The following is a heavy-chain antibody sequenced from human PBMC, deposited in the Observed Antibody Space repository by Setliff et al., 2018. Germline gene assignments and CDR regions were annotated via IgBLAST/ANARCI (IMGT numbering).Heavy chain of an antibody. D-gene: IGHD2-2*01. CDR3: ASRYCSSTNCWNWFDP. V-gene: IGHV4-59*08. CDR1: GDSISDAS. CDR2: VFYNGAA. J-gene: IGHJ5*02. Sequence: SETLSLTCTVSGDSISDASIMAWIRQPPGKGLEFIGYVFYNGAAKYDPSLKSRVTMSVDTSKTQFSLKLSSVTAADTSVYYCASRYCSSTNCWNWFDPWGQGARVTVS.